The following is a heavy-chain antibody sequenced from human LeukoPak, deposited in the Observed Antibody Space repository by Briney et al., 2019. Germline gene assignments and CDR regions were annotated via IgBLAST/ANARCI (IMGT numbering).Heavy chain of an antibody. J-gene: IGHJ4*02. CDR2: INWNGGST. D-gene: IGHD1-26*01. Sequence: AGGSLRLSCAACGFTFDDYGISWVRQAPGKGLEWVSGINWNGGSTGYADSVKGRFTISRDNAKNSLYLQMNSLRAEDTALYYCARDLATADGVDYWGQGTLVTVSS. CDR3: ARDLATADGVDY. V-gene: IGHV3-20*04. CDR1: GFTFDDYG.